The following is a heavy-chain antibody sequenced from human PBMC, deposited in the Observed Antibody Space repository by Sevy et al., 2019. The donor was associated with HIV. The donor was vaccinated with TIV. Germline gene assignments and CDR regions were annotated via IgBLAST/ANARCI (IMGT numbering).Heavy chain of an antibody. CDR1: GGSISSYY. CDR3: ARDRTRGGFDS. CDR2: IYHSGST. J-gene: IGHJ4*02. Sequence: TLSLTCTVSGGSISSYYWNWIRQSPGKGLEWIGYIYHSGSTNYNPSLTSRVTISVDTSKNQFSLKLSSVTAADTAVYYCARDRTRGGFDSWGQGTLVTVSS. D-gene: IGHD2-15*01. V-gene: IGHV4-59*01.